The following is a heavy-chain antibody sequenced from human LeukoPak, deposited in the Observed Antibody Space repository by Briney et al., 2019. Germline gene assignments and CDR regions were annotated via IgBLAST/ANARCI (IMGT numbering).Heavy chain of an antibody. V-gene: IGHV1-18*01. CDR2: ISAYNGNT. CDR1: GYTFTSYG. CDR3: ARRPSVAGSAFDI. J-gene: IGHJ3*02. Sequence: GASVKVSCKASGYTFTSYGISWVRQAPGQGLEWMGWISAYNGNTNYAQKFQGRVTITADKSTSTAYMELSSLRSEDTAVYYCARRPSVAGSAFDIWGQGTMVTVSS. D-gene: IGHD6-19*01.